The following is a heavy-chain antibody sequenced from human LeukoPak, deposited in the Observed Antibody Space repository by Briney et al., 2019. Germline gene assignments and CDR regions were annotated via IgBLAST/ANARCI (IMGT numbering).Heavy chain of an antibody. CDR3: ARGRQEVSMIVVVMTAVSYYLDV. J-gene: IGHJ6*03. V-gene: IGHV4-34*01. Sequence: DPSETLSLTCAVCGGSFSGYYWTWIRQAPGKGLEWIGEINPSGRISYNPSLKSRLTVSVDASKNQFSLNLRSLTAADTAVYYCARGRQEVSMIVVVMTAVSYYLDVWGKGTTVTVS. D-gene: IGHD3-22*01. CDR2: INPSGRI. CDR1: GGSFSGYY.